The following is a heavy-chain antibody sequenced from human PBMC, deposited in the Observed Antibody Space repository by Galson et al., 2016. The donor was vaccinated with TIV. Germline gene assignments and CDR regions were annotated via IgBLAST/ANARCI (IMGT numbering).Heavy chain of an antibody. Sequence: SLRLSCAASGFTFRDYAMHWVRQAPGKGLEWVASISATGGSTFYTGSVKGRFTVSRDNSNDHLSLQMSRLRAEDTAVYYCAKTIAVSGVLINYFYYGMDVWGHGTTVTVSS. CDR3: AKTIAVSGVLINYFYYGMDV. J-gene: IGHJ6*02. CDR2: ISATGGST. CDR1: GFTFRDYA. V-gene: IGHV3-23*01. D-gene: IGHD3-3*01.